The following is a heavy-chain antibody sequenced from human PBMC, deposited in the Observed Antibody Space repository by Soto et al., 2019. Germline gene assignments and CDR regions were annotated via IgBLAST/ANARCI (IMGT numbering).Heavy chain of an antibody. J-gene: IGHJ3*02. Sequence: QVQLVQSGAEVKKPGSSVKVSCKASGGTFSSYAISWVRQAPGQGLEWMGGIIPIFGTANYAQKFQGRVTITADESASTAYMELSSLRSEDTAVYYCATVDYGANNQMGAFDIWGQGTMVTVSS. CDR1: GGTFSSYA. CDR3: ATVDYGANNQMGAFDI. CDR2: IIPIFGTA. V-gene: IGHV1-69*12. D-gene: IGHD4-17*01.